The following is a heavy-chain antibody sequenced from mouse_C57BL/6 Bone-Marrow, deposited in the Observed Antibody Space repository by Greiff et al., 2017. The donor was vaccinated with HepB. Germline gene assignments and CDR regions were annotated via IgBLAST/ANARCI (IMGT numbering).Heavy chain of an antibody. Sequence: QVQLKESGPGLVAPSQCLPITCTVSGFSLTSYGVDWVRQPPGKGLEWLGVIWGGGSTNYNSALMSRLSISKDNSKSQVFLTMNSLQTDDTSMYYCAKNGSPHYYGSSHWYFDVWGTGTTVTVSS. CDR1: GFSLTSYG. D-gene: IGHD1-1*01. J-gene: IGHJ1*03. CDR3: AKNGSPHYYGSSHWYFDV. V-gene: IGHV2-9*01. CDR2: IWGGGST.